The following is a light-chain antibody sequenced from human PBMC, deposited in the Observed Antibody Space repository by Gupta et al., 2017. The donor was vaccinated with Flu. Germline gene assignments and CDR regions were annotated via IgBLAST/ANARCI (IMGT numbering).Light chain of an antibody. V-gene: IGKV1-39*01. CDR2: TTS. CDR3: QQSDSSPIT. CDR1: QNINRF. J-gene: IGKJ5*01. Sequence: IQMTQSPFSLSASVGDSVTLTCRASQNINRFLNWYQQRPGEAPKLLIYTTSNLQSGVPSRFSGSGSGTDFTLTINSLQPEDFATYYCQQSDSSPITFGQGTRL.